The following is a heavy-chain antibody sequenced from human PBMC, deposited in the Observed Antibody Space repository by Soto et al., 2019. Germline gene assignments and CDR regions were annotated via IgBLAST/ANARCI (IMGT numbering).Heavy chain of an antibody. CDR3: ARVREYYDFWSGFGRGYYYYYMDV. CDR1: GFTFSSYA. CDR2: ISGSGGST. D-gene: IGHD3-3*01. V-gene: IGHV3-23*01. J-gene: IGHJ6*03. Sequence: GGSLRLSCAASGFTFSSYAMSWVRQAPGKGLEWVSAISGSGGSTYYADSAKGRFTISRDNSKNTLCLQMNSLRAGDTAVYYCARVREYYDFWSGFGRGYYYYYMDVWGKGTTVTGSS.